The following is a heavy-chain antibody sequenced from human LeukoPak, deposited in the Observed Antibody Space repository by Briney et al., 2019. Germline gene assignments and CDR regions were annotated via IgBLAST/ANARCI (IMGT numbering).Heavy chain of an antibody. CDR1: GFTFSNYW. Sequence: GGSLRLSCAASGFTFSNYWMTWVRQAPGKGLEGVANIKEDGSDKYYVDSVKGRFTISRDNAKNSLYLQMNSLRAEDTAVYYCARHLTNYYDSSGYYYGGWFDPLGPGNPGHRLL. CDR2: IKEDGSDK. D-gene: IGHD3-22*01. V-gene: IGHV3-7*01. CDR3: ARHLTNYYDSSGYYYGGWFDP. J-gene: IGHJ5*02.